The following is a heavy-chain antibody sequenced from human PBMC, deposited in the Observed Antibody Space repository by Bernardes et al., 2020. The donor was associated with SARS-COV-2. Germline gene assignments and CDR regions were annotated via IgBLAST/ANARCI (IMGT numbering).Heavy chain of an antibody. V-gene: IGHV3-23*01. J-gene: IGHJ4*02. Sequence: GSLRLSCAASGFTFNTYAMTWVRQAPGKGLEWVSAISGSAATTYYADSVKGRFTISRDNSKNTLYLRMNSLRAEDTALYYCAKASRGNYHHNPFDYWGQGTLVTVSS. CDR3: AKASRGNYHHNPFDY. CDR1: GFTFNTYA. CDR2: ISGSAATT. D-gene: IGHD1-7*01.